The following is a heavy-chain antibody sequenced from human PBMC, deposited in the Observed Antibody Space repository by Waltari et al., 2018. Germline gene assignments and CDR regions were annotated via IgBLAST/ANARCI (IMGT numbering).Heavy chain of an antibody. Sequence: EVQVVESGGGLVQPGGSLRLSCAVSEITFGMYWMSWVRQAPARGREWVAKIKKDGSGKYYVDSVRGRFTISRDNGKRTLYLQKDSLRAEDTAVYYCAAERSGTYYNFFDFWGQGTLVTVSS. CDR3: AAERSGTYYNFFDF. CDR2: IKKDGSGK. D-gene: IGHD3-10*01. CDR1: EITFGMYW. J-gene: IGHJ4*02. V-gene: IGHV3-7*03.